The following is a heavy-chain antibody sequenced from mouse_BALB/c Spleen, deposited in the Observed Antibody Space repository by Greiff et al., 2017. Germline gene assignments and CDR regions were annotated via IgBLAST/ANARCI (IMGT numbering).Heavy chain of an antibody. D-gene: IGHD2-3*01. Sequence: VQLQQSGAELVKPGASVKLSCTASGFNIKDTYMHWVKQRPEQGLEWIGRIDPANGNTKYDPKFQGKATITADTSSNTAYLQLSSLTSEDTAVYYCAREGNPDGYHYCFDYWGQGTTLTVSS. V-gene: IGHV14-3*02. CDR2: IDPANGNT. CDR3: AREGNPDGYHYCFDY. CDR1: GFNIKDTY. J-gene: IGHJ2*01.